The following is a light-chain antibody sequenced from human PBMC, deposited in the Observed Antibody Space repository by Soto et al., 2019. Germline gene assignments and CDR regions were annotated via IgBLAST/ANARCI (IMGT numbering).Light chain of an antibody. Sequence: EIVLTQSPGTLSLSPGERASLSCRASQSVNSKYLAWYQQKPGQAPRLVIYGASNRATGLPDRFSGSGSGTVFTLTISRLEPEDFAFYYCHHYGSSFGGGTRVEFK. J-gene: IGKJ4*01. CDR2: GAS. CDR1: QSVNSKY. V-gene: IGKV3-20*01. CDR3: HHYGSS.